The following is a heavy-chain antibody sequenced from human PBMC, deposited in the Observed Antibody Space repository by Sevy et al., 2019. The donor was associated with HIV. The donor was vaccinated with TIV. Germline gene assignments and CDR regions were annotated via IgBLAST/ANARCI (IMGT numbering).Heavy chain of an antibody. CDR3: ATPKYVGYDYESLDI. CDR2: FDPEDGET. Sequence: ASVKVSCKVSGYTLTKLSMHWVRQAPGKGLEWMGGFDPEDGETIYAQKFQGRVTMTEDTSTDTAYMELSILRSEDTAVYYCATPKYVGYDYESLDIWGQGTMVTVSS. CDR1: GYTLTKLS. J-gene: IGHJ3*02. V-gene: IGHV1-24*01. D-gene: IGHD5-12*01.